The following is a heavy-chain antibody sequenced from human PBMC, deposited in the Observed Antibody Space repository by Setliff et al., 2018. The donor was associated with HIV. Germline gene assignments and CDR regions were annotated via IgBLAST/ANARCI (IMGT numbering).Heavy chain of an antibody. CDR2: ISGSGGST. CDR3: AKGHYDDWYYFDY. V-gene: IGHV3-23*01. D-gene: IGHD4-17*01. J-gene: IGHJ4*02. CDR1: GFTFSSYA. Sequence: LSCAASGFTFSSYAMSWVRQAPGKGLEWVSAISGSGGSTYYADSVKGRFTISRDNSENTLYLQMNSLRADDTAMYYCAKGHYDDWYYFDYWGPGTLVTVSS.